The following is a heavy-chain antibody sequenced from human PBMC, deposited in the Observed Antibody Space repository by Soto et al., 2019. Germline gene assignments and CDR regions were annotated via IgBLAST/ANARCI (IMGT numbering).Heavy chain of an antibody. V-gene: IGHV1-2*02. J-gene: IGHJ3*02. D-gene: IGHD3-16*01. CDR3: ARGGRGDMVTFGGIIGDPFDI. CDR1: GYTFIGYY. CDR2: INPNSGGT. Sequence: QAHLVQSGAEVKRPGASVKVSCRASGYTFIGYYIYWLRQAPGQGLEWMAWINPNSGGTKYALKFQGMVTITRDPSIRTAYMQLSRIRSNDTAVYYSARGGRGDMVTFGGIIGDPFDIWGQGTMVTVSS.